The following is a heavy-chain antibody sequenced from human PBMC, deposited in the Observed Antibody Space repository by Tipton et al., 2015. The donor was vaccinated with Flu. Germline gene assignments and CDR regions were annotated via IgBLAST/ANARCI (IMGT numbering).Heavy chain of an antibody. Sequence: SLRLSCAASGFTFSSYEVNWVRQAPGKGLEWVSYISSSGSTIYYADSVKGRFTISRDNAKNSLYLQMNSLRAEDTAVYYCARPYGDYALLRGDNYFDYWGQGTLVTVSS. V-gene: IGHV3-48*03. J-gene: IGHJ4*02. CDR3: ARPYGDYALLRGDNYFDY. CDR2: ISSSGSTI. CDR1: GFTFSSYE. D-gene: IGHD4-17*01.